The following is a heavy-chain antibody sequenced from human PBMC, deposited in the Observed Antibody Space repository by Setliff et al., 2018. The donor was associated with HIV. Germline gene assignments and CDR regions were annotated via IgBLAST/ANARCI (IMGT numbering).Heavy chain of an antibody. D-gene: IGHD3-3*01. V-gene: IGHV1-2*02. CDR1: ADIFNAYY. CDR2: ITPNGDDT. J-gene: IGHJ4*02. CDR3: ARVADRDYDFWSAYEY. Sequence: ASVKVSCKASADIFNAYYIHWVRQAPGQGLEWMGWITPNGDDTNYPQKFEGRVTLTRDTSIATAYMELRSLTSDDTAVYYCARVADRDYDFWSAYEYWGQGTLVTVSS.